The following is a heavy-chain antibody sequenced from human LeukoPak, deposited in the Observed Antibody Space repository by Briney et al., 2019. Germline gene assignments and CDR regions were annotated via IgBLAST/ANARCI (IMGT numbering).Heavy chain of an antibody. CDR2: IYYSGST. CDR3: ARGLYDFWSGYPPYFDY. CDR1: GGSISSYY. Sequence: PSETLSLTCTVSGGSISSYYWSWIRQPPGKGLEWIGYIYYSGSTYYNPSLKSRVTISVDTSKNQFSLKLSSVTAADTAVYYCARGLYDFWSGYPPYFDYWGQGTLVTVSS. D-gene: IGHD3-3*01. V-gene: IGHV4-30-4*08. J-gene: IGHJ4*02.